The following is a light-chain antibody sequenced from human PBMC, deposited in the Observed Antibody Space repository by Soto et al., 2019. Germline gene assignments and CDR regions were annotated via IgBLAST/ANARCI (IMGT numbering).Light chain of an antibody. V-gene: IGKV3-15*01. CDR1: QSVGSN. J-gene: IGKJ1*01. CDR3: QQYNNLPPDRT. CDR2: GAS. Sequence: EIVMTQSPATLSVSPGERATLSCRASQSVGSNLAWYQQKPGQAPRLLIYGASTRATGIPARFSGSGSGTEFPLTISSLPSEDFAIYFCQQYNNLPPDRTFGQGTKVEIK.